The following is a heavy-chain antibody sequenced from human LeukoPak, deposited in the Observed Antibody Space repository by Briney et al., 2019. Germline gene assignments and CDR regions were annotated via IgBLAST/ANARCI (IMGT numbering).Heavy chain of an antibody. V-gene: IGHV3-7*01. CDR2: TNQDGSKN. Sequence: SGGSLRLSCAASEFTFSNYWMSWVRQAPGKGLERVAHTNQDGSKNYYVDSVRGRFTIPRDNAKNSLYLQMNSLRAEDTAVYYCATTVAGYPDDYFDYWGQGTLVTVSS. D-gene: IGHD6-19*01. CDR1: EFTFSNYW. J-gene: IGHJ4*02. CDR3: ATTVAGYPDDYFDY.